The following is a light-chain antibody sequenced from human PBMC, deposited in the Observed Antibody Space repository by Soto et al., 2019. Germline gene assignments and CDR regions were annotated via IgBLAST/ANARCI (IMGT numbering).Light chain of an antibody. CDR2: DVS. CDR3: SSYTTSNTRQIV. CDR1: SSDVGGYNY. Sequence: QSVLXQPASVSGSPGQSITMSCTGTSSDVGGYNYVSWYQHHPGKALKLIIYDVSNRPSGVSIRFSGSKSDNTASLTISGLQPEDEADYHCSSYTTSNTRQIVFGTGTKVTVL. V-gene: IGLV2-14*03. J-gene: IGLJ1*01.